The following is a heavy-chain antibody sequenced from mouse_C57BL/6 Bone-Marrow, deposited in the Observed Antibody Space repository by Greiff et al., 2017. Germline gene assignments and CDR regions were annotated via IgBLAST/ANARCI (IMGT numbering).Heavy chain of an antibody. J-gene: IGHJ2*01. CDR1: GFTFSDYY. CDR2: INYDGSST. D-gene: IGHD3-2*02. Sequence: EVMLVESEGGLVQPGSSMKLSCTASGFTFSDYYMAWVRQVPEKGLEWVANINYDGSSTYYLDSLKSRFIISRDNAKNILYLQMSSLKSEDTATYYCARVDSSGYDYWGQGTTLTVSS. CDR3: ARVDSSGYDY. V-gene: IGHV5-16*01.